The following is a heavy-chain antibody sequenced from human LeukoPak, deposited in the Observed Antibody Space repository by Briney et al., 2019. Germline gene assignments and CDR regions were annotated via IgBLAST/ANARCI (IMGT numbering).Heavy chain of an antibody. CDR1: GYTFTSYY. CDR3: ATVHLNSDYYGSGSYYDY. D-gene: IGHD3-10*01. V-gene: IGHV1-46*01. Sequence: GASVKVSCKASGYTFTSYYMHWVRQAPGQGLEWMGIINPSGGSTSYAQKFQGRVTMTEDTSTDTAYMELSSLRSEDTAVYYCATVHLNSDYYGSGSYYDYWGQGTLVTVSS. J-gene: IGHJ4*02. CDR2: INPSGGST.